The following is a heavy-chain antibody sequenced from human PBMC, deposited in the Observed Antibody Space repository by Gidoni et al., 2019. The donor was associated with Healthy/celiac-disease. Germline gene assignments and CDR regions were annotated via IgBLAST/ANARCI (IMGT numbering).Heavy chain of an antibody. D-gene: IGHD3-10*01. V-gene: IGHV4-31*03. CDR3: ARVVKVGEIFDY. Sequence: QVQLQESGPGLVKPSQTLSLTCTVSGGSISSGGYYWSWIRQHQGKGLEWIGYIYYSGSPYYNPSLKSRVTISVDTSKNQFSLKLSSVTAADTAVYYCARVVKVGEIFDYWGQGTLVTVSS. CDR1: GGSISSGGYY. J-gene: IGHJ4*02. CDR2: IYYSGSP.